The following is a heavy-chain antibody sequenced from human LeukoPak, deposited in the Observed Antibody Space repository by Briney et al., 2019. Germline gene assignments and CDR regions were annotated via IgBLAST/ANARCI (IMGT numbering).Heavy chain of an antibody. CDR2: IQFGGSDK. J-gene: IGHJ3*02. CDR3: AKEHQPLDDFWSGSNAFDI. D-gene: IGHD3-3*01. Sequence: GGSLRLSCAASGFTLSCYGMLWVRQAPGRGGVWVAFIQFGGSDKYYADSVKGRFNISRDNSKDTLYLQMHSPRAEDTAVYYCAKEHQPLDDFWSGSNAFDIWGQGTMLTVSS. V-gene: IGHV3-30*02. CDR1: GFTLSCYG.